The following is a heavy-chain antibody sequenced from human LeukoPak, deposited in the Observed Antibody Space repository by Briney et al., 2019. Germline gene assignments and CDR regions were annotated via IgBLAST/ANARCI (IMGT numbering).Heavy chain of an antibody. CDR2: ISSSSSYI. J-gene: IGHJ6*04. V-gene: IGHV3-21*01. D-gene: IGHD2-2*01. CDR1: GFTFSSYS. CDR3: ARDIVVVPAAINYYYYGMDV. Sequence: PGGSLRLSCAASGFTFSSYSMNWVRQAPGKGLEWVSSISSSSSYIYYADSVKGRFTISRDNAKNSLYLQMNGLRAEDTAVYYCARDIVVVPAAINYYYYGMDVWGKGTTVTVSS.